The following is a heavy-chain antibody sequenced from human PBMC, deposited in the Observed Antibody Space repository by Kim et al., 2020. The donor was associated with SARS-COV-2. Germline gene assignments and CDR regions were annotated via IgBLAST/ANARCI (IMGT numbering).Heavy chain of an antibody. CDR3: ARVVAAAGGMDV. V-gene: IGHV3-21*01. Sequence: GGSLRLSCAASGFTFSSYSMNWVRQAPGKGLEWVSSISSSSSYIYYADSVKGRFTIYSDNAKNSLYLQMNSLRAEDTAVYYCARVVAAAGGMDVWGQGPTVTVSS. D-gene: IGHD6-13*01. CDR2: ISSSSSYI. CDR1: GFTFSSYS. J-gene: IGHJ6*02.